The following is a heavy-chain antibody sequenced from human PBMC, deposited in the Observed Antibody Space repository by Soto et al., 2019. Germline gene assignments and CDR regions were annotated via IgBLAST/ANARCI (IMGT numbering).Heavy chain of an antibody. CDR3: VKDLGVGATPYYYYYGMDV. D-gene: IGHD1-26*01. CDR1: GFTFSNYW. V-gene: IGHV3-74*03. CDR2: LSPDGRIT. J-gene: IGHJ6*02. Sequence: GGSLRLSCAASGFTFSNYWMNWVRQVPGKGLVWVSRLSPDGRITKYADSVKGRFTISRDNSKNTLYLQMSSLRAEDTAVYYCVKDLGVGATPYYYYYGMDVWGQGTTVTVSS.